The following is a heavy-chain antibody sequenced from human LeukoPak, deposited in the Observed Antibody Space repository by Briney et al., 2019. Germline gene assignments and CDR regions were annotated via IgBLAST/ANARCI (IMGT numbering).Heavy chain of an antibody. CDR3: ASEDDSSGYPYDY. J-gene: IGHJ4*02. Sequence: GGSLRLSCAASGFTFSSYSMNWVRQAPGKGLEWVSSISSSSSYIYYADSVKGRFTISRDNAKNSLYLQMNSLRAEDTAVYYCASEDDSSGYPYDYWGQGTLVTVSS. CDR1: GFTFSSYS. D-gene: IGHD3-22*01. V-gene: IGHV3-21*01. CDR2: ISSSSSYI.